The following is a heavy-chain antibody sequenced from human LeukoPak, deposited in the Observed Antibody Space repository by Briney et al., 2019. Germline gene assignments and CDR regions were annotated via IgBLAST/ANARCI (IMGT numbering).Heavy chain of an antibody. D-gene: IGHD3-16*01. J-gene: IGHJ4*02. V-gene: IGHV3-7*01. CDR2: INEDVSHK. CDR3: VRDEKKRGGDY. CDR1: GFTFSRYW. Sequence: GGPLRLSCAAPGFTFSRYWMSWVRQAPGKGLEWVANINEDVSHKKHMDSVEGRFTISRDNDKNSLYLEMNSEGVEDTAIYYCVRDEKKRGGDYWGQGTLVTVSS.